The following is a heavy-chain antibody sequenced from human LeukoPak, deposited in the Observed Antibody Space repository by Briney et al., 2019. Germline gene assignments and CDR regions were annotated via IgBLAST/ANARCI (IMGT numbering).Heavy chain of an antibody. CDR2: IDHSGSI. J-gene: IGHJ4*02. CDR1: GYSISSGNY. V-gene: IGHV4-38-2*02. Sequence: SETLSLTCTVSGYSISSGNYWGWIRQPPGKGLEWMGSIDHSGSIYYNPSLKSRVTISVDTSKNQFSLKVSSVTAADTAVYYCARVMDYYDGTGYPPPAAADYWGQGTLVTVSS. D-gene: IGHD3-22*01. CDR3: ARVMDYYDGTGYPPPAAADY.